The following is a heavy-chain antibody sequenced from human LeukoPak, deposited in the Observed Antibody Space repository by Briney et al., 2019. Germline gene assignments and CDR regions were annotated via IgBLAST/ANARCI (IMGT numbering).Heavy chain of an antibody. CDR2: IGSSSSYI. CDR1: GFTFSSYS. V-gene: IGHV3-21*01. J-gene: IGHJ6*02. Sequence: GGSLRLSCAASGFTFSSYSMNWVRQAPGKGLEWVSSIGSSSSYIYYADSVKGRFTISRDNAKNSLYLQMNSLRAEDTAVYYCASRSGYYYYYYGMDVWGQGTTVTVSS. D-gene: IGHD3-22*01. CDR3: ASRSGYYYYYYGMDV.